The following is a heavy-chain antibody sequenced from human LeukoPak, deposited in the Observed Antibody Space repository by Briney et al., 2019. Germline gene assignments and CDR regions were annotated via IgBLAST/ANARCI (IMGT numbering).Heavy chain of an antibody. CDR3: ARSYSSSYGGFDP. D-gene: IGHD6-13*01. V-gene: IGHV4-59*01. CDR2: IYYSGST. J-gene: IGHJ5*02. CDR1: RGSISRYY. Sequence: SETLSLTCTVSRGSISRYYWSWIRQPPGKGLEWIGYIYYSGSTNYNPSLKSRVTISVDTSKNQFSLKLSSVTAADTAVYYCARSYSSSYGGFDPWGQGTLVTVSS.